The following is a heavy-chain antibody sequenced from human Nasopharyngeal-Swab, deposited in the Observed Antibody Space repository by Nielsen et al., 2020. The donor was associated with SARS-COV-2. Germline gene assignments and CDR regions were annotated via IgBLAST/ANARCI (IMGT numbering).Heavy chain of an antibody. Sequence: GESLKISYAASGFSFNNYAMTWVRQAPGKRLDWVSAISGSGAKTYYADSVKGRFTISRDNSKNTVYLQMTSLTAEDSALYYCAKDLGTRYCSGSLCFDRYFDTWGQGTPVTVSS. CDR1: GFSFNNYA. V-gene: IGHV3-23*01. CDR3: AKDLGTRYCSGSLCFDRYFDT. D-gene: IGHD2-8*02. J-gene: IGHJ5*02. CDR2: ISGSGAKT.